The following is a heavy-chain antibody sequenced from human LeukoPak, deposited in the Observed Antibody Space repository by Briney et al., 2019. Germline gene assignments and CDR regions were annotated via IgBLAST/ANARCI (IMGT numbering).Heavy chain of an antibody. J-gene: IGHJ4*02. CDR2: IYRGSSK. Sequence: GGSLRLSCAASAVTVSSNYMNCVRRAPGKRVVWVSLIYRGSSKNYADAVNDRFTISRDNSKNTLYLQMNSLRVEDTAVYYCAKGPRPGSSGYPNLDHWGQGTLVTVSS. D-gene: IGHD3-22*01. CDR1: AVTVSSNY. V-gene: IGHV3-53*01. CDR3: AKGPRPGSSGYPNLDH.